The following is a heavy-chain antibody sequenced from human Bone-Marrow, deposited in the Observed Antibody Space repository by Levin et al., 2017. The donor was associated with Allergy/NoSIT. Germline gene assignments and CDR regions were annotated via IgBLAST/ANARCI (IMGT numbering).Heavy chain of an antibody. CDR2: ISGSGSST. CDR1: GFTFSNGA. D-gene: IGHD2-15*01. Sequence: GESLKISCAASGFTFSNGALSWVRQAPGKGLEWVSGISGSGSSTYYADSVKGRFTISRDNSKNTLYLQMNSLRVEDTAVYYSAKGGGGLFDYWGQGTRVTVSS. CDR3: AKGGGGLFDY. V-gene: IGHV3-23*01. J-gene: IGHJ4*02.